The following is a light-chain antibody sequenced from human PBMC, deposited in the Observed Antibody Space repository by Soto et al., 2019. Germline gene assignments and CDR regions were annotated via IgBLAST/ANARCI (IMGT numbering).Light chain of an antibody. J-gene: IGKJ3*01. CDR2: KAS. CDR1: QSISSW. CDR3: QQSFT. V-gene: IGKV1-5*03. Sequence: IQMTQSPSTLSAYVGDRVTITCRASQSISSWLAWYQQKPGKAPKLLIYKASSLESGVPSRFSGSGSGTEFTLTISSLQPDDFATYYCQQSFTFGPGTKVDIK.